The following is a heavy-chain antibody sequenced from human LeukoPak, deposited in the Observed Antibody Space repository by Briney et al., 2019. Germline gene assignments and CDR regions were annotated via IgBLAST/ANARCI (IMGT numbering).Heavy chain of an antibody. CDR3: ARAVTTVDDAFDI. J-gene: IGHJ3*02. V-gene: IGHV4-4*02. Sequence: SENLSLTCAVSGGSISSSQWWSWVRQPPGKGLEWIGEIYHSGSTNYNPSLKSRVTISVDKSKNQFSLKLSSVTAADTAVYYCARAVTTVDDAFDIWGQGTMVTVSS. CDR2: IYHSGST. CDR1: GGSISSSQW. D-gene: IGHD4-23*01.